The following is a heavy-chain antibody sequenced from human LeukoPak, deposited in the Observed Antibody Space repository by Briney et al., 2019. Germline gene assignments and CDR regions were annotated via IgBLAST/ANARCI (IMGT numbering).Heavy chain of an antibody. D-gene: IGHD1-26*01. J-gene: IGHJ5*02. Sequence: SETLSLTCAVYGGSFSGYYWSWIRQPPGKGLEWIGEINHSGSTNYNPSLKSRVTISVDTSKNQFSLKLSSVTAADTAVYYCARDPHSGSYHWGQGTLVTVSS. CDR2: INHSGST. V-gene: IGHV4-34*01. CDR1: GGSFSGYY. CDR3: ARDPHSGSYH.